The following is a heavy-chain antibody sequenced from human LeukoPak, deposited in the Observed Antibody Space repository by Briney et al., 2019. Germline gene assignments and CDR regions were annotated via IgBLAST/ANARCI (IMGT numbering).Heavy chain of an antibody. D-gene: IGHD6-19*01. V-gene: IGHV4-4*02. Sequence: SETLSLTCAVSGGSISSSNWWSWVRQPPGKGLEWIGEIYHSGSTNYNPSLKSRVTISVDTSKNQFSLKLSSVTAADTAVYYCARDPPGGWYYFDYWGQGTLVTVSS. J-gene: IGHJ4*02. CDR3: ARDPPGGWYYFDY. CDR2: IYHSGST. CDR1: GGSISSSNW.